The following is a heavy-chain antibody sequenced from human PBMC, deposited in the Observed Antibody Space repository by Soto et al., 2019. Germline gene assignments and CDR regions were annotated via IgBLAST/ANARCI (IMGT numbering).Heavy chain of an antibody. CDR2: ISAYNGNT. CDR1: GYTFTSYG. V-gene: IGHV1-18*01. Sequence: GASVKVSCKASGYTFTSYGISWVRQAPGQGLEWMGWISAYNGNTNYAQKLQGRVTMTTDTSTSTAYTELRSLRSDDTAVYYCARDREYSGYDRRFDYWGQGTLVTVSS. CDR3: ARDREYSGYDRRFDY. J-gene: IGHJ4*02. D-gene: IGHD5-12*01.